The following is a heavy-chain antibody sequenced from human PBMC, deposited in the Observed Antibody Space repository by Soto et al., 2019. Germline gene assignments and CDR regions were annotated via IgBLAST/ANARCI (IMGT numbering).Heavy chain of an antibody. CDR1: GYTFTGYY. CDR3: ARWELTCDAFDI. Sequence: ASVKVSCKASGYTFTGYYMHWVRQAPGQGLEWMGWINPNSGGTNYAQKFQGWVTMTSDTSISTAYMELSRLRSDDTAVYYCARWELTCDAFDIWGQGTMVTVSS. V-gene: IGHV1-2*04. D-gene: IGHD1-26*01. J-gene: IGHJ3*02. CDR2: INPNSGGT.